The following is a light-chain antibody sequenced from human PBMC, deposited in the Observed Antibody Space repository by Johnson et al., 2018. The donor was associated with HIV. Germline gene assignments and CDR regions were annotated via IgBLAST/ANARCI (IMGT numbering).Light chain of an antibody. CDR3: GTWDSSLSACYV. J-gene: IGLJ1*01. Sequence: QSVLTQSPSVSAAPGQKVTISCSGSSSNIGNNYVSWYQQLPGTAPKLLIYDNNKRPSGIPDRFSGSKSGTSATLGITGLQTGDEADYYCGTWDSSLSACYVFGTGTKV. V-gene: IGLV1-51*01. CDR2: DNN. CDR1: SSNIGNNY.